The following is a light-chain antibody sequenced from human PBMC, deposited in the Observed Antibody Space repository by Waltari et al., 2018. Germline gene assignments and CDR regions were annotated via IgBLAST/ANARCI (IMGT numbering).Light chain of an antibody. Sequence: DIQMTQSPSTLSASVGARISITCRASQSISDWLACYQQKPGKAPKLLFNKASILDSGVPSRFSGSGSETEFTLTISSMQPDDFATYCCQQYSSNEYSFGQGTKLEIK. CDR2: KAS. J-gene: IGKJ2*03. CDR1: QSISDW. V-gene: IGKV1-5*03. CDR3: QQYSSNEYS.